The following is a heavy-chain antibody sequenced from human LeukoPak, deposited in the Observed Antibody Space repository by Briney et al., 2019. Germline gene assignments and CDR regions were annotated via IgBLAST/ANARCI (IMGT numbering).Heavy chain of an antibody. CDR2: ISGHNGNT. Sequence: GASVKVSCKASGYTSKRNGISWVRQAPGQGLEWMGWISGHNGNTNYAQKFQGRVTMTTDTFTSTAYMELRSLRSDDTAVYYCARGPPNWGYDYWGPGTLVTVSS. J-gene: IGHJ4*02. D-gene: IGHD7-27*01. CDR3: ARGPPNWGYDY. CDR1: GYTSKRNG. V-gene: IGHV1-18*01.